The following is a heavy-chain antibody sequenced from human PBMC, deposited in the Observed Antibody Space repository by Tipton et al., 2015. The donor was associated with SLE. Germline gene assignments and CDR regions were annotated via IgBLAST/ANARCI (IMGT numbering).Heavy chain of an antibody. Sequence: LRLSCAVSGYSISSGYYWGWIRQPPGKGLEWIGYIYYSGSTNYNPSLKSRVTISVDTSKNQFSLKLSSVTAADTAVYYCARVEGDGYFDYWGQGTLVTVSS. CDR1: GYSISSGYY. V-gene: IGHV4-61*01. CDR3: ARVEGDGYFDY. J-gene: IGHJ4*02. CDR2: IYYSGST. D-gene: IGHD3-10*01.